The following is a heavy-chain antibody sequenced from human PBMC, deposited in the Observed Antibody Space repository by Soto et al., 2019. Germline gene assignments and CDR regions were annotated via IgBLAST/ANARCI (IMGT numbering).Heavy chain of an antibody. D-gene: IGHD1-20*01. J-gene: IGHJ3*01. CDR1: GFTFSNYW. CDR2: VNGDGSGT. CDR3: ARDNWNTV. V-gene: IGHV3-74*01. Sequence: GGSLRLSCAASGFTFSNYWMHWVRQAPGKGLVWVSRVNGDGSGTFYADSVKGRFTISRDNAENTAFLQMNSLRAEDTAVYYCARDNWNTVWGQGTMVTVSS.